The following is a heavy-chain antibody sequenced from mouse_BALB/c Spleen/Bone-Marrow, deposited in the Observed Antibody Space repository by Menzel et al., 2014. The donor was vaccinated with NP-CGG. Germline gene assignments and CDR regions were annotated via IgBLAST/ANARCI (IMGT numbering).Heavy chain of an antibody. CDR2: IRNKANAYTT. D-gene: IGHD2-1*01. V-gene: IGHV7-3*02. CDR1: GFTFTDYY. J-gene: IGHJ4*01. Sequence: EVKVVESGGGLVQPGGSLRLSCATSGFTFTDYYMSWVRQPPGKALEWLGFIRNKANAYTTEYSASVKGRFTISRDNSQSILYLQMNILRAEDSATYHCARSLYPRAMDYWGQGTSVTVSS. CDR3: ARSLYPRAMDY.